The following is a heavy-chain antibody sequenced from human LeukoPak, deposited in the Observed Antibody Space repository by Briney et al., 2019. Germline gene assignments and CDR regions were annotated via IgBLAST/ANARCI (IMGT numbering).Heavy chain of an antibody. D-gene: IGHD3-22*01. J-gene: IGHJ4*02. V-gene: IGHV3-21*01. CDR1: GFTFSSYS. CDR3: ARDLDVYYYDCSGSYGFDY. Sequence: GGSLRLSCAASGFTFSSYSMNWVRQAPGKGLEWVSSISSSSSYIYYADSVKGRFTISRDNAKNSLYLQMNSLRAEDTAVYYCARDLDVYYYDCSGSYGFDYWGQGTLVTVSS. CDR2: ISSSSSYI.